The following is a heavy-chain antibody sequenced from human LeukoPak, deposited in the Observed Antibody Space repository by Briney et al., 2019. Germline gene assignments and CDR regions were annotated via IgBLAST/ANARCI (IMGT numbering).Heavy chain of an antibody. Sequence: GGSLRLSCAASAFPFSSYRMNWLRQAPGKGLEWVANIKQDGSEKYYVDSVKGRFTISRDNAKNSVYLQMNSLRAEDTAVYYCARGNWGLNWFDPWGQGTLVTVSS. D-gene: IGHD7-27*01. CDR3: ARGNWGLNWFDP. CDR2: IKQDGSEK. CDR1: AFPFSSYR. V-gene: IGHV3-7*02. J-gene: IGHJ5*02.